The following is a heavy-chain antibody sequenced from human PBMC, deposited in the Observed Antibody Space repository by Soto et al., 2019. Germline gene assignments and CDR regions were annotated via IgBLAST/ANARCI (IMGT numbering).Heavy chain of an antibody. V-gene: IGHV1-69*13. CDR3: ARGEIAAAASPLGYYYGMDV. CDR2: IIPIFGTA. Sequence: GASVKVSCKASGGTFSSYAISWVRQAPGQGLEWMGGIIPIFGTANYAQKFQGRVTITADESTSTAYMELSSLRSEDTAVYYCARGEIAAAASPLGYYYGMDVWGQGTTVTV. D-gene: IGHD6-13*01. CDR1: GGTFSSYA. J-gene: IGHJ6*02.